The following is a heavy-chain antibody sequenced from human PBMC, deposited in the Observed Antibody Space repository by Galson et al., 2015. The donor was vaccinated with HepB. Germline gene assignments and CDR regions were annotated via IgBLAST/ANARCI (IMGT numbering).Heavy chain of an antibody. CDR1: GFTFSSYA. V-gene: IGHV3-23*01. J-gene: IGHJ2*01. Sequence: SLRLSCAASGFTFSSYAMSWVRQAPGKGLEWVSAISGSGGSTYYADSVKGRFTISRDNSKNTLYLQMNSLRAEDTAVYYCAKEGGYCGGDCYSLRDPDWYFDLWGRGTLVTVPS. D-gene: IGHD2-21*02. CDR3: AKEGGYCGGDCYSLRDPDWYFDL. CDR2: ISGSGGST.